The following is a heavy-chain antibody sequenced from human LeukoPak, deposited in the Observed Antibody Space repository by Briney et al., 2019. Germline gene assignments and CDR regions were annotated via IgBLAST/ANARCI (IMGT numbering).Heavy chain of an antibody. CDR1: GGTFSSYA. D-gene: IGHD3-22*01. CDR2: IIPILGIA. J-gene: IGHJ3*02. CDR3: ARSSSEYYYDSSGISHAFDI. V-gene: IGHV1-69*04. Sequence: GASAKVSCKASGGTFSSYAISWVRQAPGQGLEWMGRIIPILGIANYAQKFQGRVTITADKSTSTAYMELSSLRSEDTAVYYCARSSSEYYYDSSGISHAFDIWGQGTMVTVSS.